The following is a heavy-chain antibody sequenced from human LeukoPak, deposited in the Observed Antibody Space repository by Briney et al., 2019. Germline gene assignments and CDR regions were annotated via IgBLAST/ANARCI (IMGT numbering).Heavy chain of an antibody. CDR1: GFTFSSHW. D-gene: IGHD2-21*01. V-gene: IGHV3-7*01. Sequence: GGSLRLSCAASGFTFSSHWMSWVRQVPGKGLAWVTNINRDGSEEYYVDSMKGRVTISRDNAKNSLYLQMNSLRADDTAVYYCVRVLIVGSRSIFEHWGQGTLVTVSS. J-gene: IGHJ4*02. CDR3: VRVLIVGSRSIFEH. CDR2: INRDGSEE.